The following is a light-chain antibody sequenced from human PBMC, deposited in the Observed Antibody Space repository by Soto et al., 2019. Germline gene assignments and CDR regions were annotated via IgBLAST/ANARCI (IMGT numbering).Light chain of an antibody. V-gene: IGKV3-15*01. CDR1: QSVSSD. CDR3: QQYNNWPFT. Sequence: EIVMTQSPTTLSVSPGKRATLSCRASQSVSSDLAWYQQKPDQAPRLLIYGASTRATGISARFSGSGSGTEYTLTISSLQSEDSPVYYCQQYNNWPFTFGPGTKVDIK. J-gene: IGKJ3*01. CDR2: GAS.